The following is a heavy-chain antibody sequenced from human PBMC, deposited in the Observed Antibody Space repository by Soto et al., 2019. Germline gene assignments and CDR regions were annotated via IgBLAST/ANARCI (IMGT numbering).Heavy chain of an antibody. D-gene: IGHD1-26*01. CDR3: ARDQDGRDYYYYGMDV. J-gene: IGHJ6*02. V-gene: IGHV1-69*13. CDR2: IIPIFGTA. Sequence: SVKVSCKASGGTFSSYAISWVRQAPGQGLEWMGGIIPIFGTANYAQKFQGRVTITADESTSTAYMELSSLRSEDTAVYYCARDQDGRDYYYYGMDVWGQGTTVTVSS. CDR1: GGTFSSYA.